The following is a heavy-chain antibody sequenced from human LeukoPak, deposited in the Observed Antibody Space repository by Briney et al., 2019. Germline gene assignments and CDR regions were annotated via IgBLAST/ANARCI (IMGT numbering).Heavy chain of an antibody. CDR1: GYTFTSYG. J-gene: IGHJ6*03. Sequence: ASVKVSCKASGYTFTSYGISWVRQAPGQGLEWMGWISAYNGNTNYAQKPQGRVTMTTDTSTSTAYMELRSLRSDDTAVYYCARSYSGSYYYGYYYYYMDVWGKGTTVTISS. V-gene: IGHV1-18*01. D-gene: IGHD1-26*01. CDR2: ISAYNGNT. CDR3: ARSYSGSYYYGYYYYYMDV.